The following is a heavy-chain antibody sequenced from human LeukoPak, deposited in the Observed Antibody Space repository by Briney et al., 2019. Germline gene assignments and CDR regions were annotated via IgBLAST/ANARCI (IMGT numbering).Heavy chain of an antibody. V-gene: IGHV3-23*01. J-gene: IGHJ6*03. CDR1: GFTFSSYA. CDR3: ARAYGGPPYYYYYYMDV. D-gene: IGHD4-23*01. CDR2: ISSSGGST. Sequence: GGSLRLSCAASGFTFSSYAMSWVRQAPGKGLEWVSGISSSGGSTVYADSVKGRFTISRDNFRNTVFLQMNSLRAEDTAVYYCARAYGGPPYYYYYYMDVWGKGTTVTVSS.